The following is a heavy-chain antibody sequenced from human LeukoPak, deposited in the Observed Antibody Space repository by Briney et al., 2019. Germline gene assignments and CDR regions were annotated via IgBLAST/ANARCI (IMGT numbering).Heavy chain of an antibody. Sequence: GGSLRLSCAASGFTFSDYYMSWIRQAPGKGLEWVSAISGSGGSTYYADSVKGRFTISRDNSKNTLYLQMNSLRAEDTAVYYCAKGFQSLQLDYWGQGTLVTVSS. V-gene: IGHV3-23*01. CDR1: GFTFSDYY. J-gene: IGHJ4*02. CDR3: AKGFQSLQLDY. CDR2: ISGSGGST. D-gene: IGHD5-18*01.